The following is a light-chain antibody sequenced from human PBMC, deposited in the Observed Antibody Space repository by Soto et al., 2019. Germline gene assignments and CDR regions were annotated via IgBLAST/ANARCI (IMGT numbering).Light chain of an antibody. CDR2: AAS. V-gene: IGKV1-27*01. J-gene: IGKJ4*01. CDR1: QGIGIY. CDR3: QKYNSAPLT. Sequence: DIQMTQSPSSLSASFGDRVTMTCRASQGIGIYLAWFQQRPGNTPKLLIYAASTLQSGVPSRFSGSASGTDFTLTISSLQPEDVATYYCQKYNSAPLTFGGGTRVEIK.